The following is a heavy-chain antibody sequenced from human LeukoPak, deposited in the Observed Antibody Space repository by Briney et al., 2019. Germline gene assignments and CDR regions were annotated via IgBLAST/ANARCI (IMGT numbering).Heavy chain of an antibody. CDR1: GFTFSSYG. V-gene: IGHV3-30*18. J-gene: IGHJ3*02. CDR3: AKTMAWFGELLWHAFDI. Sequence: HSGGSLRLSCAAAGFTFSSYGMHWVRQAPGKGREGGAVISYDGSNKYYADSVKGRFTISRDNSKNTLYLQMNSLRAEDTAVYYCAKTMAWFGELLWHAFDIWGQGTMVTVSS. CDR2: ISYDGSNK. D-gene: IGHD3-10*01.